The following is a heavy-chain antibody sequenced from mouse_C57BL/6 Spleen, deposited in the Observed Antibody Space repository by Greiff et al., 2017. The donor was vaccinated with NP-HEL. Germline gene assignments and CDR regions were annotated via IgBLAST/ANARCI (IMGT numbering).Heavy chain of an antibody. CDR1: GFTFSSYA. J-gene: IGHJ3*01. CDR2: ISDGGSYT. D-gene: IGHD2-5*01. V-gene: IGHV5-4*03. CDR3: ARASYSNYWFAY. Sequence: EVMLVESGGGLVKPGGSLKLSCAASGFTFSSYAMSWVRQTPEKRLEWVATISDGGSYTYYPDNVKGRFTISRDNAKNNLYLQMSHLKSEDTAMYYCARASYSNYWFAYWGQGTLVTVSA.